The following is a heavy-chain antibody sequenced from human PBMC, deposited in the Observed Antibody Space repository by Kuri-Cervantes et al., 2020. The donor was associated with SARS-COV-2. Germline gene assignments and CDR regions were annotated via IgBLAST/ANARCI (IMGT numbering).Heavy chain of an antibody. CDR2: VQNVDNT. V-gene: IGHV3-66*01. J-gene: IGHJ4*02. CDR3: AGGHFGY. CDR1: GFTFSSYW. Sequence: GESLKISCAASGFTFSSYWMSWVRQAPGRGPEWVSMVQNVDNTYYADSVKGRFTLSRDNSKNAVYLQMNSLRAEDTAVYYCAGGHFGYWGQGTLVTVSS.